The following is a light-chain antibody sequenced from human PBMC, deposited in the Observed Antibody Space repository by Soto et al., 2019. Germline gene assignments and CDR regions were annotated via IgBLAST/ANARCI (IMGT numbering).Light chain of an antibody. CDR3: ATWDESLRAWV. V-gene: IGLV1-47*01. CDR1: SSNIGRNY. Sequence: QSVLTQPPSASGTPGQRVTISCSGSSSNIGRNYVYWYQQFPGTAPRLLIYRNSRRPSGVPDRFSGSRSGTSGSLAISGLRSQDEGDYYCATWDESLRAWVFGGGTKVTVL. J-gene: IGLJ3*02. CDR2: RNS.